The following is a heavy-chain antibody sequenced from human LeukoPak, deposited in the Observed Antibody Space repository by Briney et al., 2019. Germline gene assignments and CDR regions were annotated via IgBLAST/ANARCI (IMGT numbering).Heavy chain of an antibody. CDR3: ATGIAAAGLDY. D-gene: IGHD6-13*01. Sequence: ASVKVSCKASGYTFTSYAMNWVRQAPGQGLEWMGWINTNTGNPTYAQGFTGRFVFSLDTSVSTAYLQISSLKAEDTAAYYCATGIAAAGLDYWGQGTLVTVSS. V-gene: IGHV7-4-1*02. J-gene: IGHJ4*02. CDR1: GYTFTSYA. CDR2: INTNTGNP.